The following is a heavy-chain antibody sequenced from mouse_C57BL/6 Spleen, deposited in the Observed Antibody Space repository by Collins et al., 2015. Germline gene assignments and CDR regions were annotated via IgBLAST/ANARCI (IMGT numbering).Heavy chain of an antibody. V-gene: IGHV14-3*02. J-gene: IGHJ2*01. D-gene: IGHD2-14*01. Sequence: EVQLQQSGAELVKPGASVKLSCTASGFNIKDTYMHWVKQRPEQGLEWIGRIDPANGNTKYDPKFQGKATITADTSSNTAYLQLSSLTSEDTAVYYCASTPGGVYYRYDSFDYWGQGTTLTVSS. CDR1: GFNIKDTY. CDR2: IDPANGNT. CDR3: ASTPGGVYYRYDSFDY.